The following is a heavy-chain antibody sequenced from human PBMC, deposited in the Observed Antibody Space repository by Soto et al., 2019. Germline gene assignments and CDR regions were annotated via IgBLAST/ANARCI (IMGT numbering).Heavy chain of an antibody. CDR2: IYYSGST. CDR3: ARVLGLYYGSGREARKFDY. J-gene: IGHJ4*02. D-gene: IGHD3-10*01. CDR1: GGSISSGDYY. V-gene: IGHV4-30-4*01. Sequence: SETLSLTCTVSGGSISSGDYYWSWIRQPPGKGLEWIGYIYYSGSTSYNASLKSRTSISADPSNNQFSLKLSSVTAADTAVYYCARVLGLYYGSGREARKFDYWGQGTLVTVSS.